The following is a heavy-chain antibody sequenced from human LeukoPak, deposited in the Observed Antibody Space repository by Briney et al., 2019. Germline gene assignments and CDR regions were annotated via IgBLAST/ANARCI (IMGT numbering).Heavy chain of an antibody. CDR1: GYTFTSYY. V-gene: IGHV1-46*01. Sequence: ASVKVSCTASGYTFTSYYMHWVRQAPGQGLEWMGLINPTGGSTGYAQKFQGRVTMTRDMSTSTDYMELSSLRSEDTAIYYCARDNSVGDNAWWFDPWGQGTLVTVSS. J-gene: IGHJ5*02. CDR2: INPTGGST. D-gene: IGHD1-26*01. CDR3: ARDNSVGDNAWWFDP.